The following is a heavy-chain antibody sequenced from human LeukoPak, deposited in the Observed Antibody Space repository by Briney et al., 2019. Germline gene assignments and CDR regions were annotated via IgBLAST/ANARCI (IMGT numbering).Heavy chain of an antibody. Sequence: PSETLSLTCTVSGGSISSYYWSWLRQPPGKGLEWIGYIYYSGSTNYNPSLKSRVTISVDTYKNQFSLKLSSVTAADTAVYYCAGGRRDSGSYGSFVYYYYHYMDVWGKGTTVTVSS. V-gene: IGHV4-59*01. J-gene: IGHJ6*03. CDR2: IYYSGST. CDR3: AGGRRDSGSYGSFVYYYYHYMDV. CDR1: GGSISSYY. D-gene: IGHD3-10*01.